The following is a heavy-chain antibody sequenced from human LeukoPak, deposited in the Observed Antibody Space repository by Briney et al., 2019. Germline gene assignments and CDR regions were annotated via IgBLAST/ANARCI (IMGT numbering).Heavy chain of an antibody. J-gene: IGHJ3*02. Sequence: PGGSLRLSCAASGFTVSSNYMSWVRQAPGKGLEWVSVIYSGGSTYYADSVKGRFTISRDNSKNTLYLQMNSLRAEDTAVYYCARGGDGSGYSDAFDIWGQGTMVTVSS. CDR2: IYSGGST. CDR1: GFTVSSNY. CDR3: ARGGDGSGYSDAFDI. V-gene: IGHV3-53*01. D-gene: IGHD3-22*01.